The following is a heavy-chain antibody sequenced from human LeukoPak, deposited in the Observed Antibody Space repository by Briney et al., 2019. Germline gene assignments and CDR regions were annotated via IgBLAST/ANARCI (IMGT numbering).Heavy chain of an antibody. V-gene: IGHV3-30-3*01. J-gene: IGHJ4*02. CDR3: ARDRVGATYLFDY. D-gene: IGHD1-26*01. Sequence: GRSLRLSCAASGFTFSSYAMHWVRQAPGKGLKCVAVISYDGSNKYYADSVKGRFTISRDNSKNTLYLQMNSLRAEDAAVYYCARDRVGATYLFDYWGQGTLVTVSS. CDR2: ISYDGSNK. CDR1: GFTFSSYA.